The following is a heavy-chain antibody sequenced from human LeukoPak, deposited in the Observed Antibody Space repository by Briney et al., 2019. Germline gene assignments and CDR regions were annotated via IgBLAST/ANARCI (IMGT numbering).Heavy chain of an antibody. D-gene: IGHD2-15*01. V-gene: IGHV1-69*05. CDR1: GGTFSSYA. Sequence: SVKVSCKASGGTFSSYAISWVRQAPGQGLEWMGGIIPIFGTANYAQKFQGRVTITTDESTSTAYMELSSLRSEDTAVYYCAVDIVVVVAATPLAYWGQGTLVTVSS. J-gene: IGHJ4*02. CDR2: IIPIFGTA. CDR3: AVDIVVVVAATPLAY.